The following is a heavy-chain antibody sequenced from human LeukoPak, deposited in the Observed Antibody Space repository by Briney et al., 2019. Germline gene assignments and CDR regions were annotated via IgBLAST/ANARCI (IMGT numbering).Heavy chain of an antibody. CDR1: GFTFNKYA. CDR2: VSGSGGAT. CDR3: AKSRGGTYKYYMDV. Sequence: PGGSLRLSCAASGFTFNKYAMSWVRQAPGMGLEWLSYVSGSGGATYYADSVKGRFTISRDNSKNTVYLQMGSLRAEDTAVYYCAKSRGGTYKYYMDVWGNGTTVTVSS. D-gene: IGHD1-1*01. V-gene: IGHV3-23*01. J-gene: IGHJ6*03.